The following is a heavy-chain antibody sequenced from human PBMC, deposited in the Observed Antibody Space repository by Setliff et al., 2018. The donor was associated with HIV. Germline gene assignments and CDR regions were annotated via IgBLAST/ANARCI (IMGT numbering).Heavy chain of an antibody. CDR1: GGSITSSNSD. V-gene: IGHV4-39*01. D-gene: IGHD3-10*01. Sequence: SETLSLTCTVSGGSITSSNSDWGWIRQSPGKGLEWIGSIDYNWQTSYNPSLQSRVTISVDRSQNQFSLRLRFVTAADTAVYYCARHLWFYYVAESYGYFDYWGQGSLVTVSS. CDR2: IDYNWQT. J-gene: IGHJ4*02. CDR3: ARHLWFYYVAESYGYFDY.